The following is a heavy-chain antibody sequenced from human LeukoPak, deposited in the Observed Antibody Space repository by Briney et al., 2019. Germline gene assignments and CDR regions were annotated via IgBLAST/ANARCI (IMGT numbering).Heavy chain of an antibody. D-gene: IGHD5-24*01. CDR2: ISPNSGGT. V-gene: IGHV1-2*02. CDR3: ARNRYGYNFGY. CDR1: GYTFTDYY. J-gene: IGHJ4*02. Sequence: GASVKVSCKASGYTFTDYYFHWVRQAPGQGLEWMGWISPNSGGTNHAQKFQGRVTMTRDTSISTTYMELSSLTSDDTAVYYCARNRYGYNFGYWAQGTLVTVSS.